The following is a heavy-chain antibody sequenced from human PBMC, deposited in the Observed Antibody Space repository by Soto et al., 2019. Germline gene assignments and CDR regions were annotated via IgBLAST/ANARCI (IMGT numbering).Heavy chain of an antibody. CDR2: IWYDGSNK. V-gene: IGHV3-33*01. D-gene: IGHD3-10*01. J-gene: IGHJ4*02. CDR1: GFTFSSYG. Sequence: QVQLVESGGGVVQPGRSLRLSCAASGFTFSSYGMHWVRQAPGKGLEWVAVIWYDGSNKYYADCVKGRFTISRDNSKNTLYLQLNSLRAEDTAVYYGARGPSGVPDSWGQGTLVTVSS. CDR3: ARGPSGVPDS.